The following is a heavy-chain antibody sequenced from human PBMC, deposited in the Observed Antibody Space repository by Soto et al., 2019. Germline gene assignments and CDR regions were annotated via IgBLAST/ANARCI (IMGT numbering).Heavy chain of an antibody. CDR2: IYSTGSS. Sequence: SETLSLTCTVSGGSISSGNYYWSWIRQSPGKGLEWIGYIYSTGSSYYNPSLRSRVSMXXXXSXNXFXLXXXSVTXADTAVYFCARYDFGSFDYWGHGILVTVSS. D-gene: IGHD4-17*01. CDR3: ARYDFGSFDY. J-gene: IGHJ4*01. CDR1: GGSISSGNYY. V-gene: IGHV4-30-4*01.